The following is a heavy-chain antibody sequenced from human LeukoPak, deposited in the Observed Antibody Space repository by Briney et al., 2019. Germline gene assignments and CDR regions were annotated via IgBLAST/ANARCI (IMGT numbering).Heavy chain of an antibody. CDR3: AKGSSSGSFSVFDY. CDR2: ISSRGGST. J-gene: IGHJ4*02. CDR1: GFTFSSYA. D-gene: IGHD3-10*01. Sequence: GGSLRLSCAASGFTFSSYAMNWVRQAPGKGLEWVSGISSRGGSTYYADSVKGRFTISRDNSKNTLYLQMNSLRAEDTAVYYCAKGSSSGSFSVFDYWGQGTLVTVSS. V-gene: IGHV3-23*01.